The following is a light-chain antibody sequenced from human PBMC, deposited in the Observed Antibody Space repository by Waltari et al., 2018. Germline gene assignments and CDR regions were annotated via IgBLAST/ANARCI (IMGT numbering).Light chain of an antibody. Sequence: DIQLTQSPSFLSASVGDSVTFTCRASQGMSGYLAWYQQKPNKAPKLLINAASTLQSGVPSRFSGGKSGTEFTLTLSSLQPEDFATYFCQHVYSYPVTFGGGTTLDI. J-gene: IGKJ4*01. CDR1: QGMSGY. CDR3: QHVYSYPVT. V-gene: IGKV1-9*01. CDR2: AAS.